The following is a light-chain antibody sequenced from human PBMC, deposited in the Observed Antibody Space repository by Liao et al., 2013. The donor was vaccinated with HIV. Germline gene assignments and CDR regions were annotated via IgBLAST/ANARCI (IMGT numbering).Light chain of an antibody. CDR1: RLGDKY. Sequence: YELTQPPSVSVSPGQTATITCSGDRLGDKYVCWYQQKSGQSPVLVIYQDSKRPSGIPERFSGSNSGNTATLTISGTQAMDEADYYCQAWDSSPLYVFGTGTKVTVL. CDR2: QDS. CDR3: QAWDSSPLYV. J-gene: IGLJ1*01. V-gene: IGLV3-1*01.